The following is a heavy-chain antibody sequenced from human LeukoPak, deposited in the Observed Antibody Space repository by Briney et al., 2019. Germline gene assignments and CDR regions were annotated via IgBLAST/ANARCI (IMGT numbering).Heavy chain of an antibody. J-gene: IGHJ4*02. CDR2: ISYSGST. V-gene: IGHV4-39*07. Sequence: SETLSLTCTVSGGSISSSNYYWGWIRQPPGKGLEWIASISYSGSTYFNPSVKSRVTISRDTSKNQFSLKLSSVTAADTAVYYCARGTVTTRRFDYWGQGTLVTVSS. D-gene: IGHD4-11*01. CDR3: ARGTVTTRRFDY. CDR1: GGSISSSNYY.